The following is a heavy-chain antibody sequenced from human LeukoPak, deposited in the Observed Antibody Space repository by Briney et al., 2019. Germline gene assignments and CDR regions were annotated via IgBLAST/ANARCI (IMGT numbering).Heavy chain of an antibody. CDR2: TKNKANSYTT. V-gene: IGHV3-72*01. CDR1: GFTFSDHY. CDR3: AKGRGSTTSCDDY. Sequence: GGSLRLSCAASGFTFSDHYMDWVRQAPGKGLEWVGRTKNKANSYTTEYAASVKGRFTISRDDSKNSLYLQMNSLKTEDTAVYYCAKGRGSTTSCDDYWGQGTLVTVSS. D-gene: IGHD2/OR15-2a*01. J-gene: IGHJ4*02.